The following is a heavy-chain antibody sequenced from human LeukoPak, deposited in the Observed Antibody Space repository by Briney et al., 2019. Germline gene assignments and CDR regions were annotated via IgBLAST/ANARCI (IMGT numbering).Heavy chain of an antibody. D-gene: IGHD6-19*01. V-gene: IGHV3-21*01. J-gene: IGHJ4*02. CDR1: GFTFSSYE. Sequence: GGSLRLSCAASGFTFSSYEMNWVRQAPGKGLEWVSSISSSSSYIYYADSVKGRFTISRDNAKNSLYLQMNSLSAEDTAVYYCARGNSSGWYGTPIPFDYWGQGTLVTVSS. CDR3: ARGNSSGWYGTPIPFDY. CDR2: ISSSSSYI.